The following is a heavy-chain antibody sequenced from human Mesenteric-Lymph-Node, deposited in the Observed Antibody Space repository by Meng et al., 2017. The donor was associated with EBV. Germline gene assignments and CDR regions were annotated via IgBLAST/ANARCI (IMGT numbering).Heavy chain of an antibody. V-gene: IGHV1-69*06. J-gene: IGHJ5*02. CDR3: ARGGTIFGAAVTSNYFDP. Sequence: QWQVVQYGAEVKKPGSSGKVSCRVSGGTLSSYAISWVRQAPGQGLEWMGGIIPKFGTVNYAQKFQGRITITADKSTSTAYMELSSLRSEDTALYYCARGGTIFGAAVTSNYFDPWGQGTLVTVSS. CDR2: IIPKFGTV. CDR1: GGTLSSYA. D-gene: IGHD3-3*01.